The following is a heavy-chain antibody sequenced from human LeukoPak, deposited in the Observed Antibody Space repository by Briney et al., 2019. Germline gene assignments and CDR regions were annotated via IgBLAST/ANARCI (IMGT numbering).Heavy chain of an antibody. Sequence: SETLSLTCTVSGASVSSGGYYWSWLRQPPGKGLEWIGYIYYSGSTNYNPSLKSRVTISVDTSKNQFSLKVSSVTAADTAVYYCARRGGSGRSFDYWCQGTLVTVSS. CDR2: IYYSGST. V-gene: IGHV4-61*08. J-gene: IGHJ4*02. CDR1: GASVSSGGYY. D-gene: IGHD3-10*01. CDR3: ARRGGSGRSFDY.